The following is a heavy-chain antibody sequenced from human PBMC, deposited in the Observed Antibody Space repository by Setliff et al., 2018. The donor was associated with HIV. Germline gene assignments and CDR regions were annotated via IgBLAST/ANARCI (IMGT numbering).Heavy chain of an antibody. CDR1: GYTFSDYD. CDR2: ISAHNGRI. CDR3: ARDVGRDGYCFDH. J-gene: IGHJ4*02. D-gene: IGHD5-12*01. V-gene: IGHV1-18*01. Sequence: GASVKVSCKASGYTFSDYDISWVRQAPGQGLEWMGWISAHNGRINYAQKFQGRVTMTTDRSTSTAYMELRSLRSDDTAVYYCARDVGRDGYCFDHWGQGTLVTVSS.